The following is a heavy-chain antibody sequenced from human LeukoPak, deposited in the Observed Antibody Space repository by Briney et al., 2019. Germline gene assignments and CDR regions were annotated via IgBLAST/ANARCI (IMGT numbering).Heavy chain of an antibody. CDR2: INPNSGGT. D-gene: IGHD6-19*01. CDR3: ARGKGSGWGPHDAFDI. CDR1: GYTFTGYY. J-gene: IGHJ3*02. Sequence: GASVKVSCKASGYTFTGYYMHWVRQAPGHGLEWMGWINPNSGGTNYAQKFQGRVTMTRDTSISTAYMELSRLRSDDTAVYYCARGKGSGWGPHDAFDIWGQGTMVTVSS. V-gene: IGHV1-2*02.